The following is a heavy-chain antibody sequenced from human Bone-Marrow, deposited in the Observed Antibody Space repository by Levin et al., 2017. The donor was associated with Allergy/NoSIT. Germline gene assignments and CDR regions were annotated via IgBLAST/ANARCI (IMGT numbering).Heavy chain of an antibody. D-gene: IGHD3-3*01. CDR3: ARGMYYDFWYSSYTD. V-gene: IGHV3-30*04. Sequence: PGGSLRLSCAASGFTFSSYAMHWVRQAPGKGLEWVAVISYDGSSKYYADSVKGRFTVSRDNSKDTLYLQMNSLRAEDTAVYYCARGMYYDFWYSSYTDWGQGTLVTVSS. CDR2: ISYDGSSK. CDR1: GFTFSSYA. J-gene: IGHJ4*02.